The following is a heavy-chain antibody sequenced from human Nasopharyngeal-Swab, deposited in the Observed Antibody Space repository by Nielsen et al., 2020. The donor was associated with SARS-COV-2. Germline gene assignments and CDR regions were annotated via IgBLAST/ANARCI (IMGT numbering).Heavy chain of an antibody. CDR3: ARHGTTVTRNYAFDI. CDR2: IYYSGST. J-gene: IGHJ3*02. D-gene: IGHD4-17*01. Sequence: VRQMPGKGLEWIGSIYYSGSTYYNPSLKSRVTLSVDTSKNQFSLKLSSVTAADTAVYYCARHGTTVTRNYAFDIWGQGTMVTVSS. V-gene: IGHV4-39*01.